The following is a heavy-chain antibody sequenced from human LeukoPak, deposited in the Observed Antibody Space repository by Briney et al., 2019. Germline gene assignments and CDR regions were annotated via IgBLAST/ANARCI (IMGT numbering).Heavy chain of an antibody. CDR2: ISWNSCSI. CDR1: GFTFDDYA. D-gene: IGHD1-26*01. J-gene: IGHJ4*02. Sequence: GRSLRLSCAASGFTFDDYAMHWVRQAPGKGLEWVSGISWNSCSIGYADSVKGRFTISRDNAKNSLYLQMNSLRAEDMALYYYATGDSGSYQGYYFDYWGQGTLVTVSS. V-gene: IGHV3-9*03. CDR3: ATGDSGSYQGYYFDY.